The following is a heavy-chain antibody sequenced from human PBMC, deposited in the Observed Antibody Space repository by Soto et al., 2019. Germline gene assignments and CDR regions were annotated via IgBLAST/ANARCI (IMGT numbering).Heavy chain of an antibody. Sequence: PGASLRLSCAASGFTFSSYAMHWVRQAPGKGLEWVAVISYDGSNKYYADSVKGRFTISRDNSKNTLYLQMNSLRAEHTAVYYCARAPPRDSWGQGTLVTVSS. CDR2: ISYDGSNK. CDR3: ARAPPRDS. J-gene: IGHJ4*02. V-gene: IGHV3-30-3*01. CDR1: GFTFSSYA.